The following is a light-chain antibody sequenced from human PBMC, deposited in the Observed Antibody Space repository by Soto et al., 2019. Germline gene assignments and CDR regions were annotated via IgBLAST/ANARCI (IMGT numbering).Light chain of an antibody. CDR3: QQRDSYPLT. J-gene: IGKJ4*01. V-gene: IGKV1-9*01. CDR2: TAS. CDR1: QGISSY. Sequence: IQLTQSPSSLSASVGDRVISTCRASQGISSYLAWYQQEPGKAPKLLIYTASTLQSGVPSRFSGSGSGTEFTITISSLQPEDFATYYCQQRDSYPLTFGGGTKVAI.